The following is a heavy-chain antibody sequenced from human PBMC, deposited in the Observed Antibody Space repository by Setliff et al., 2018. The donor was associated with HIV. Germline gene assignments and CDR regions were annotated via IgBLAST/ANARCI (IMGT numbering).Heavy chain of an antibody. Sequence: ASVKVSRKASGYSFTSYIIHWVRQAPGQGLEWVGRVYPGDASIHYAQKFLGRVTVTRDTSTSTVYMDLSSLRFEDTAVYYCAREFPGGTYGFDYWGQGTLVTVSS. CDR1: GYSFTSYI. CDR3: AREFPGGTYGFDY. J-gene: IGHJ4*02. CDR2: VYPGDASI. V-gene: IGHV1-46*01. D-gene: IGHD1-26*01.